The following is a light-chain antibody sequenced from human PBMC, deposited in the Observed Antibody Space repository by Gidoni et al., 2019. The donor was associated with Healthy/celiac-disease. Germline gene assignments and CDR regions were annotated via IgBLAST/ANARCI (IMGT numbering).Light chain of an antibody. V-gene: IGKV4-1*01. J-gene: IGKJ5*01. CDR3: QQYYSTLPT. CDR1: QSVLYSSNNKNY. Sequence: IVMTQSPDSLAVSLGERATINCQSSQSVLYSSNNKNYLAWYQQKPGQPPKLLIYWASTRESGVPDRFSGSGSGTDFTLTISSLQAEDVAVYYCQQYYSTLPTFGQGTRLEIK. CDR2: WAS.